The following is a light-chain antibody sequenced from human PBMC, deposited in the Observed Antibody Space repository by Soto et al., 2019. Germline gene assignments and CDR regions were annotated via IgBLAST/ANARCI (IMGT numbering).Light chain of an antibody. J-gene: IGLJ1*01. CDR3: SSYTCSSTPLV. CDR1: SSDVGSYNY. V-gene: IGLV2-14*01. CDR2: DVS. Sequence: QSVLTQPASVSGSPGQSITISCTGASSDVGSYNYVSWYQQHSGKAPKLMIYDVSNRPSGVSNRFSGSKSGNTASLTISGLQAEDEADYYCSSYTCSSTPLVFGTRTKVTVL.